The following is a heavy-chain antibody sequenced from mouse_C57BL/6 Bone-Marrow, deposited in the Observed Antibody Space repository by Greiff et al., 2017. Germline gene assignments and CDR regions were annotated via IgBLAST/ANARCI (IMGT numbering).Heavy chain of an antibody. J-gene: IGHJ4*01. CDR3: TTDYDYDLYAMDY. CDR1: GFNIKDDY. V-gene: IGHV14-4*01. Sequence: EVMLVESGAELVRPGASVKLSCTASGFNIKDDYMHWVKQRPEQGLEWIGWIDPENGDTEYASKFQGKATITADTSSNTAYLQLSSLTSEDTAVYYCTTDYDYDLYAMDYWGQGTSVTVSS. CDR2: IDPENGDT. D-gene: IGHD2-4*01.